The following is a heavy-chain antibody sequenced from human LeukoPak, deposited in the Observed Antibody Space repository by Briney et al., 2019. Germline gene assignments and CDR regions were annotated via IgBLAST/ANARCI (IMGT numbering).Heavy chain of an antibody. CDR1: GYTFTSYY. CDR2: INPNSGGT. CDR3: ARIGGDYSNLNWFDP. Sequence: GASVKVSCKASGYTFTSYYIHWVRQAPGQGLEWMGRINPNSGGTNYAQKFQGRVTMTRDTSISTAYMELSSLRSDDTAMYYCARIGGDYSNLNWFDPWGQGTLVTVSS. D-gene: IGHD4-11*01. V-gene: IGHV1-2*02. J-gene: IGHJ5*02.